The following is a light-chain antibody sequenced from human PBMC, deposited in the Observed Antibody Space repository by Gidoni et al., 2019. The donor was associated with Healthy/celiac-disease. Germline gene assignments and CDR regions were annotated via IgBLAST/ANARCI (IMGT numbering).Light chain of an antibody. V-gene: IGLV2-14*01. CDR1: SSDVGGYNY. Sequence: QSALTQPASVSGSPGQSLTISCTGTSSDVGGYNYVSWYQQHPGKAPKLMIYEVSHRPSGVSNRFSGSKSGNTASLTISGLQAEDEADYYCSSYTSSSVVFGGGTKLTVL. CDR2: EVS. J-gene: IGLJ2*01. CDR3: SSYTSSSVV.